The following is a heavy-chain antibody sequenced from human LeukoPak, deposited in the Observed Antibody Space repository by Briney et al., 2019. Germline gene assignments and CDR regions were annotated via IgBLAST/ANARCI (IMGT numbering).Heavy chain of an antibody. J-gene: IGHJ4*02. D-gene: IGHD3-3*01. V-gene: IGHV3-23*01. CDR3: AKANSITIFGVISPVDY. Sequence: GGTLRLSCGASGFTFSSYGMTWVRQAPGKGLEWVSAISDSGGSTYYADSVKGRFTISRDNSKNTLYLQMNSLRAEDTAVYYCAKANSITIFGVISPVDYWGQGTLVTVSS. CDR2: ISDSGGST. CDR1: GFTFSSYG.